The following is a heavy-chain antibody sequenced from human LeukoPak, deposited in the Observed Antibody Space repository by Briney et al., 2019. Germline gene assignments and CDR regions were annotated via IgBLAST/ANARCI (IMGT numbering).Heavy chain of an antibody. Sequence: PGGSLRLSCAASGFTFSSYGMHWVRQAPGKGLEWVSLISWDGGSTYYADSVKGRFTISRDNSKNSLYLQMNSLRTEDTALYYCAKGAADGYYFDYWGQGTLVTVSS. D-gene: IGHD2-15*01. CDR1: GFTFSSYG. V-gene: IGHV3-43*01. CDR2: ISWDGGST. J-gene: IGHJ4*02. CDR3: AKGAADGYYFDY.